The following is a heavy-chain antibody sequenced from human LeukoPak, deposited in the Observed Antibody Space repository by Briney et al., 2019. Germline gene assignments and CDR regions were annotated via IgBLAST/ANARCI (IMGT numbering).Heavy chain of an antibody. Sequence: GRSLRLSCAASGFTFCIYAMHWVRECTGEGLEWGGVIAYDGSNKYYGDSVKGRYTISRDNSKNTLHLKINRLRAEDTAVYYCARDQSHIVLRVYAMFGYYGMDVWGQGATVTVSS. V-gene: IGHV3-30-3*01. D-gene: IGHD2-8*01. CDR3: ARDQSHIVLRVYAMFGYYGMDV. CDR1: GFTFCIYA. J-gene: IGHJ6*02. CDR2: IAYDGSNK.